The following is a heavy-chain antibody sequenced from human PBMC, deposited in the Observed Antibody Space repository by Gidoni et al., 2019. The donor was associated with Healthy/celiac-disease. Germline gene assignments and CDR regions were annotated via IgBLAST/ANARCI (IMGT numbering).Heavy chain of an antibody. CDR3: ARSGLTFGGVIVFDY. CDR1: GGSFCGYY. J-gene: IGHJ4*02. D-gene: IGHD3-16*02. Sequence: QVQLQQWGAGLLKPSETLSLTCAVYGGSFCGYYWSWIRQPPGKGLEWIGESNHSGSTNYNPSLKSRVTISVDTSKNQFSLKLSSVTAADTAVYYCARSGLTFGGVIVFDYWGQGTLVTVSS. V-gene: IGHV4-34*01. CDR2: SNHSGST.